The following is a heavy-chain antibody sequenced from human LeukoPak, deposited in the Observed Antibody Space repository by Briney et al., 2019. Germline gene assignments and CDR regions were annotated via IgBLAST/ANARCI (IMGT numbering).Heavy chain of an antibody. D-gene: IGHD6-6*01. J-gene: IGHJ3*02. Sequence: GGSLRLSCAASGFTFSSYGMHWVRQAPGKGLEWVAFIRYDGSNKYYADSVKGRFTISRDNSKNTLYLQMNSLRAEDTAVYYCARAIAARRGGSHAFDIWGQGTMVTVSS. V-gene: IGHV3-30*02. CDR2: IRYDGSNK. CDR3: ARAIAARRGGSHAFDI. CDR1: GFTFSSYG.